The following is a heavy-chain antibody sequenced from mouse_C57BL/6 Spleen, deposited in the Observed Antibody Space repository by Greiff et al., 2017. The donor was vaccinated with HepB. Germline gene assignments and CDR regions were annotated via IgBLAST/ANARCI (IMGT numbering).Heavy chain of an antibody. CDR2: IDPENGDT. D-gene: IGHD1-1*01. Sequence: VQLKQSGAELVRPGASVKLSCTASGFNIKDDYMHWVKQRPEQGLEWIGWIDPENGDTEYASKFQGKATITADTSSNTAYLQLSSLTSEDTAVYYCTTRGYYGSSYSWFAYWGQGTLVTVSA. V-gene: IGHV14-4*01. CDR3: TTRGYYGSSYSWFAY. J-gene: IGHJ3*01. CDR1: GFNIKDDY.